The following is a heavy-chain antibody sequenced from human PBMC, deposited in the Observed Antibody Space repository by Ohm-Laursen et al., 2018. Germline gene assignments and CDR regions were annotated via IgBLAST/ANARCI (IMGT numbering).Heavy chain of an antibody. J-gene: IGHJ4*02. CDR1: GFTFNTYA. Sequence: SLRLSCTASGFTFNTYAMSWVRQAPGKGLEWVSAINGNGDITHYADSVRGRFTISRDNSKNTLYLQMNSLRAEDTAVYYCARRVAYDRGEFDYWGLGTLVTVSS. CDR3: ARRVAYDRGEFDY. D-gene: IGHD5-12*01. V-gene: IGHV3-23*01. CDR2: INGNGDIT.